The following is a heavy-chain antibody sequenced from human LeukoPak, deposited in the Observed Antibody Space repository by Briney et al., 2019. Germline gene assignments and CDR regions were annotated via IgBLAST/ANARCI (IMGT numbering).Heavy chain of an antibody. D-gene: IGHD3-9*01. CDR2: IYWDDDK. CDR1: GGSVSSSSYY. V-gene: IGHV2-5*02. J-gene: IGHJ4*02. Sequence: TLSLTCTVSGGSVSSSSYYWGWIRQPPGKGLEWLALIYWDDDKRYSPSLKSRLTITKDTSKNQVVLTMTNMDPVDTATYYCAHDILTGYYNHWGQGTLVTVSS. CDR3: AHDILTGYYNH.